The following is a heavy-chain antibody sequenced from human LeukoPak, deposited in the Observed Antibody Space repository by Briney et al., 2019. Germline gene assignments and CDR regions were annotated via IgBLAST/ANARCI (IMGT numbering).Heavy chain of an antibody. CDR2: IGGSGVGT. CDR3: AKDANYLRSGSFFIPFDY. D-gene: IGHD4/OR15-4a*01. J-gene: IGHJ4*02. V-gene: IGHV3-23*01. Sequence: GGSLRLSCAASGFTFTRTAMSWVRQAPGKGPQWVATIGGSGVGTYYAASVKGRFNTSRDNSKNTLYLQMNSLRTEDTAIYYCAKDANYLRSGSFFIPFDYWGQGTLVTVHS. CDR1: GFTFTRTA.